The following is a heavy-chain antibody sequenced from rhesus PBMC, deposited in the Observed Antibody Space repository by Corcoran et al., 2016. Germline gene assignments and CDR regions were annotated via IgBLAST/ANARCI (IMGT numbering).Heavy chain of an antibody. CDR3: AGDALDS. Sequence: QVQLQESGPGLVEPSETLSLTCAVSGSSICSNHYSNWIRQPPGKGLECIGSIYGSGGRNYLNPSLKSRVTLSVDTSKNQFSLKLNSVTAADTAVYYCAGDALDSWGQGVVVIVSS. CDR2: IYGSGGRN. CDR1: GSSICSNHY. V-gene: IGHV4S14*01. J-gene: IGHJ6*01.